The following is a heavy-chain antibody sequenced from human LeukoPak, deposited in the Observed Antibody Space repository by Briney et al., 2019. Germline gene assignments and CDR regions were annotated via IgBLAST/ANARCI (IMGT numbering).Heavy chain of an antibody. J-gene: IGHJ4*02. D-gene: IGHD1-26*01. V-gene: IGHV1-2*02. Sequence: GASVKVSCKASGYTFTGYYMHWVRQAPGQGLEWMGWINPNSGGTNYAQKFQGRVTMTRDTSISTAYMELSRLRSDDTAVYYCAKPRSGSCGGQVHYWGQGTLVTVSS. CDR1: GYTFTGYY. CDR2: INPNSGGT. CDR3: AKPRSGSCGGQVHY.